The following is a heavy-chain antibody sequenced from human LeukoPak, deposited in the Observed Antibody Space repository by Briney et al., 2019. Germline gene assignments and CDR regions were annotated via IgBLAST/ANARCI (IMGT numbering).Heavy chain of an antibody. Sequence: PSDTLALTCTVSGGSIGSSTYYWSWIRQPPGMGLEWIRSMYYSGSTYYNPSLKSRITISVDTSKSQFSLKLRSLTAADTAVYYCARELRSPRGGFDYWDQGTLVTVSS. CDR3: ARELRSPRGGFDY. V-gene: IGHV4-39*07. CDR2: MYYSGST. CDR1: GGSIGSSTYY. D-gene: IGHD3-10*01. J-gene: IGHJ4*02.